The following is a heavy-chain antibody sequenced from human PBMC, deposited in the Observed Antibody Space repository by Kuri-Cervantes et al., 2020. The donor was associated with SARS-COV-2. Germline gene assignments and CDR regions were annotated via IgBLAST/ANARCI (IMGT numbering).Heavy chain of an antibody. V-gene: IGHV3-48*01. CDR1: GFTFSSYS. CDR2: ISSSSSTI. J-gene: IGHJ5*02. D-gene: IGHD3-3*01. Sequence: GESLKTSCAASGFTFSSYSMNWVRQAAGKGLEWVSYISSSSSTIYYADSVKGRFTISRDNAKNSLYLQMNSLRAEDTAVYYCAREVTIFGAVSRGFYPWGQGTLVTVSS. CDR3: AREVTIFGAVSRGFYP.